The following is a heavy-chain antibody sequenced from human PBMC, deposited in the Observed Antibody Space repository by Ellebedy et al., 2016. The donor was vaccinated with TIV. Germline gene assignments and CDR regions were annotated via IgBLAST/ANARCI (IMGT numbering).Heavy chain of an antibody. CDR3: GRLGTYVADRGLDS. Sequence: GESLKISCAASGFTFSDYWMRWVRQAPGKELQWVANINRDGSVKHYLEYLKGRFTIYRDNAKNSLNMQLNSLRVEDGAFYYCGRLGTYVADRGLDSWGQGTLVTVSS. CDR2: INRDGSVK. D-gene: IGHD6-6*01. CDR1: GFTFSDYW. J-gene: IGHJ5*01. V-gene: IGHV3-7*03.